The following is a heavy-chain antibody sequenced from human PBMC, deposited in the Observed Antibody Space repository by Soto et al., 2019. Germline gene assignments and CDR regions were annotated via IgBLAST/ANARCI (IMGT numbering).Heavy chain of an antibody. CDR1: GYTLTELS. Sequence: GASVKVSCKVSGYTLTELSMHWVRQAPGKGLEWMGGFDPEDGETIYAQKFQGRVTMTEDTSTDTAYMELSSLRSEDTAVYYCAIVQWSVGIAAAQYYYSAQGTLVTVSS. CDR3: AIVQWSVGIAAAQYYY. J-gene: IGHJ4*02. V-gene: IGHV1-24*01. CDR2: FDPEDGET. D-gene: IGHD6-13*01.